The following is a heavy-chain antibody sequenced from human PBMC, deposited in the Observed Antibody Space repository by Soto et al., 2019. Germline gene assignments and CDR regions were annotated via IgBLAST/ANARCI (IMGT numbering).Heavy chain of an antibody. CDR1: GFTFSSYA. J-gene: IGHJ4*02. CDR3: AKPQGHRAYGGYGL. CDR2: ISGSGGST. D-gene: IGHD5-12*01. V-gene: IGHV3-23*01. Sequence: GGSLRLSCAASGFTFSSYAMSWVRQAPGKGLEWVSAISGSGGSTYYADSVKGRFTISRDNSKNTLYLQMNSLRAEVTAVYYCAKPQGHRAYGGYGLWGQGTLVTVSS.